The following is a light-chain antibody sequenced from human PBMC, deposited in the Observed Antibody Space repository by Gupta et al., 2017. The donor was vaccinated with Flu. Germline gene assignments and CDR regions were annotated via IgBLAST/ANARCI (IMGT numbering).Light chain of an antibody. V-gene: IGKV3-20*01. CDR3: PQDSDLFYT. J-gene: IGKJ2*01. CDR1: QNIKDNY. CDR2: GAS. Sequence: TLPSLPGERASLACRASQNIKDNYIDWFQQKPGQAPRRLMYGASTRATGIPDRFSGSGSGADFTLTISRLEPEDFAVYSCPQDSDLFYTFGQGTKMAIK.